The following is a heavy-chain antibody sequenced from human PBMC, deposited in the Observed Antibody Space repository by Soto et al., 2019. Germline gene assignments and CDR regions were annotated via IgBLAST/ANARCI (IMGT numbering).Heavy chain of an antibody. V-gene: IGHV4-31*03. Sequence: SETLSLTCTVSGGSISSGGYYWSWIRQHPGKGLEWIGYIYYSGSTYYNPSLKSRVTISVDTSKNQFSLKLSSVTAADTAVYYCARFELSTTVTTIAWGQGTLVTVSS. CDR3: ARFELSTTVTTIA. CDR1: GGSISSGGYY. J-gene: IGHJ4*02. CDR2: IYYSGST. D-gene: IGHD4-17*01.